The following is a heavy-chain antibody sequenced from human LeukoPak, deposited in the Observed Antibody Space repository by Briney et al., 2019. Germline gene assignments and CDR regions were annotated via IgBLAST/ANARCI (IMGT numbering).Heavy chain of an antibody. D-gene: IGHD4-17*01. Sequence: GGSLRLSCAASGFTFSDYYMTWLRQAPGKGLEWVSYISSSGSHTNYADSVKGRFTISRDNAKNSLYLQMNSLRAEDTAVYYCARDPLSTTVTPYWGQGTLVTVSS. V-gene: IGHV3-11*05. CDR2: ISSSGSHT. CDR3: ARDPLSTTVTPY. CDR1: GFTFSDYY. J-gene: IGHJ4*02.